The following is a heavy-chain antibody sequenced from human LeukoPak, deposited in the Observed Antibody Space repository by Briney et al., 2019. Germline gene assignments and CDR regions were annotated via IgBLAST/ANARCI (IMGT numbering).Heavy chain of an antibody. CDR2: IKQDGSEK. CDR1: GSTFSNYW. J-gene: IGHJ3*02. Sequence: GGSLRLSCAASGSTFSNYWMSWVRQAPGKGLEWVANIKQDGSEKYYVDSVEGRFTISRDNAKNSLYLQMNSLRAEDTAVYNCARTAGYSSIVFDIWGQGTMVTVSS. CDR3: ARTAGYSSIVFDI. D-gene: IGHD2-2*01. V-gene: IGHV3-7*02.